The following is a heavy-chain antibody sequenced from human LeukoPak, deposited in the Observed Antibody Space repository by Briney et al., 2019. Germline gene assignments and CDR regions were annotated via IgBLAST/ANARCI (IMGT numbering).Heavy chain of an antibody. Sequence: SETLSLTCTVSGGSISSSSYYWGWIRKPPGKGLECIGSIYYSGSTYYNPSLKSRVTISVDTSKNQFSLKLSSVTTADTAVYYCAGGYSSCWYIDYWGQGTLVTVSS. CDR2: IYYSGST. V-gene: IGHV4-39*01. CDR1: GGSISSSSYY. D-gene: IGHD6-13*01. CDR3: AGGYSSCWYIDY. J-gene: IGHJ4*02.